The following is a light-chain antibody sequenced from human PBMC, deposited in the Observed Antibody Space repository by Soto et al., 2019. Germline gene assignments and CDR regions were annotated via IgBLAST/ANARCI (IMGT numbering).Light chain of an antibody. V-gene: IGKV3-20*01. CDR3: QEYGNSPIT. CDR2: GAS. Sequence: EVVLPQSPGTLSLSPGARCPLSGRASQTVSSVHLAWSQQKPGQAPRLLISGASSRATGIPDRFSGSGSGTDFTLTVSRLEPEDFALYYCQEYGNSPITVGYGIRLEIK. J-gene: IGKJ5*01. CDR1: QTVSSVH.